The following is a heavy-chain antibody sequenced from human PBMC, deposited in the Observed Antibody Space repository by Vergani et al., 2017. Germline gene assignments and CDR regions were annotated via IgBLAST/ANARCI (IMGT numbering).Heavy chain of an antibody. Sequence: QLQLQESGPGLVKPSETLSLTCTVSGGSISSSSYYWGWIRQPPGKGLEWIGSIYYSGSTYYNPSLKSRVTISVDTSKNQFSLKLSSVTAADTAVYYCARHPPPSGRALLDAFDIWGQGTMVTVSS. CDR1: GGSISSSSYY. CDR3: ARHPPPSGRALLDAFDI. V-gene: IGHV4-39*01. J-gene: IGHJ3*02. CDR2: IYYSGST. D-gene: IGHD1-26*01.